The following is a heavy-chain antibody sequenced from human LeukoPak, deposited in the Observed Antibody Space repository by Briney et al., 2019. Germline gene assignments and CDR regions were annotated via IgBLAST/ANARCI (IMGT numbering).Heavy chain of an antibody. D-gene: IGHD5-12*01. CDR1: GFTFSSYA. Sequence: GGFLRLSCAASGFTFSSYAMSWVRQAPGKGLEWVSAISGSGGSTYYADSVKGRFTISRDNSKNTLYLQMNSLRAEDTAVYYCAKVVVAPNWYFDLWGRGTLVTVSS. CDR2: ISGSGGST. J-gene: IGHJ2*01. CDR3: AKVVVAPNWYFDL. V-gene: IGHV3-23*01.